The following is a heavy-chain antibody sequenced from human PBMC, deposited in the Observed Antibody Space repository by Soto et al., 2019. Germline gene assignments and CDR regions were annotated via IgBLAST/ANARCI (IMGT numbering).Heavy chain of an antibody. Sequence: PGGSLRLSCAASGFTFSNACMNWVRQAPGKGLEWVGRIKSKTDGGTTDYAAPVKGRFTISRDDSKNTLYLQMNSLRTEDTALYYCTSLKGIDFWSATYGMDVWGQGTTGTVSS. J-gene: IGHJ6*02. CDR2: IKSKTDGGTT. V-gene: IGHV3-15*07. CDR3: TSLKGIDFWSATYGMDV. D-gene: IGHD3-3*01. CDR1: GFTFSNAC.